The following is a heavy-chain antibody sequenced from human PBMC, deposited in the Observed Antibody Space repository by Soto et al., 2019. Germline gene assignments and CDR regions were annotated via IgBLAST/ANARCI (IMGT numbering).Heavy chain of an antibody. D-gene: IGHD3-10*01. CDR3: ARDEDGGWFDP. J-gene: IGHJ5*02. Sequence: QVQLVESGGGVVQPGRSLRLSCAASGFTFSSYAMHWVRQAPGKGLEWVAVISYDGSNKYYADSVKGRFTISRDNSKNTLYLQMNSLRAEDTAVYYCARDEDGGWFDPWGQGTLVTVS. CDR2: ISYDGSNK. V-gene: IGHV3-30-3*01. CDR1: GFTFSSYA.